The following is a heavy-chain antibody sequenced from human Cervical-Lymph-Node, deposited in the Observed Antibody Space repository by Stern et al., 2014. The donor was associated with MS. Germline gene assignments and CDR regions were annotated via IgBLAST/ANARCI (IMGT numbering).Heavy chain of an antibody. Sequence: QVQLVQSGAEVKKPESSVKVSCKISGGSFSKYAFNLVRQAPGQGLEWMGAIIPIFDTASYAQNVQGRVTIPADESTNTTYMELSRLKFEDTAVYYCARGTAYYDFWSAYYGPFEFWGQGTLVTVSS. CDR3: ARGTAYYDFWSAYYGPFEF. D-gene: IGHD3-3*01. CDR1: GGSFSKYA. J-gene: IGHJ4*02. V-gene: IGHV1-69*01. CDR2: IIPIFDTA.